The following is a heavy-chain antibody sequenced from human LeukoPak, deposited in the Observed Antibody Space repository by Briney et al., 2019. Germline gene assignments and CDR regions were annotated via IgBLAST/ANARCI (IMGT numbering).Heavy chain of an antibody. V-gene: IGHV4-34*01. CDR1: GGSFSGYY. CDR3: ARVVRSFWFFAGWDY. J-gene: IGHJ4*02. Sequence: SETLSLTCAVYGGSFSGYYWSWIRQPPGKGLEWIGEINHSGSTNYNPSLKSRVTISVDTSKNQFSLKLSSATAADTAVYYCARVVRSFWFFAGWDYWGQGTLVTVSS. D-gene: IGHD3-10*01. CDR2: INHSGST.